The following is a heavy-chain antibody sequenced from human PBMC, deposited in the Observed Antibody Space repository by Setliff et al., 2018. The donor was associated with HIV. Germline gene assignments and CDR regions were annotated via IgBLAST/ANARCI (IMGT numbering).Heavy chain of an antibody. CDR1: GYSFTTHD. J-gene: IGHJ3*02. V-gene: IGHV1-8*02. CDR2: MNPDSGNT. Sequence: ASVKVSCKASGYSFTTHDINWVRQSPGQGLEWMGWMNPDSGNTFYARKFKGRVTMTRDTSTNTAYMELSSLTSDDTAVYFCARGSMSMVMFILVSAFDIWGQGTLVTVSS. D-gene: IGHD2-21*01. CDR3: ARGSMSMVMFILVSAFDI.